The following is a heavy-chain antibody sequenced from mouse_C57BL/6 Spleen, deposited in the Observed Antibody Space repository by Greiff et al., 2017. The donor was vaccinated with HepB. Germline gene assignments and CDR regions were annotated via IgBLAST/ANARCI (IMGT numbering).Heavy chain of an antibody. V-gene: IGHV1-15*01. CDR2: IDPETGGT. CDR3: TRGSITTVDY. J-gene: IGHJ2*01. CDR1: GYTFTDYE. Sequence: QVQLQQSGAELVRPGASVTLSCKASGYTFTDYEMHWVKQTPVHGLEWIGAIDPETGGTAYNQKFKGKAILTADKSSSTAYMELRSLTSEDSAVYYCTRGSITTVDYWGQGTTLTVSS. D-gene: IGHD1-1*01.